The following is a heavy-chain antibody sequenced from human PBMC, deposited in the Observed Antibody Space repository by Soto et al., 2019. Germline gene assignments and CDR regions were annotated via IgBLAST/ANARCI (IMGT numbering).Heavy chain of an antibody. CDR1: GGSISSGGYY. D-gene: IGHD3-22*01. V-gene: IGHV4-31*03. CDR2: IYYSGST. Sequence: PSETLSLTCTVSGGSISSGGYYWSWIRQHPGKGLEWIGYIYYSGSTYYNPSLKSRVTISVDTSKNQFSLKLTSVTAADTAVYYCARSFMSSGYYNWFDPWGQGTLVTVSS. CDR3: ARSFMSSGYYNWFDP. J-gene: IGHJ5*02.